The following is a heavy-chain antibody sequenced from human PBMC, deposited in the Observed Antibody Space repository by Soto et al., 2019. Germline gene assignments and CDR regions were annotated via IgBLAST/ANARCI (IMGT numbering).Heavy chain of an antibody. CDR2: ISSNGNTI. CDR3: ARDIAAAGGRDY. V-gene: IGHV3-11*01. Sequence: PGGSLRLSCAASGLTFSDYYMTWIRQGPGKGLEWISYISSNGNTIYYADSVKGRFTISRDNAKNSLYLQMNSLRAEDTAVYYCARDIAAAGGRDYWGQGPLVTVSS. J-gene: IGHJ4*02. CDR1: GLTFSDYY. D-gene: IGHD6-13*01.